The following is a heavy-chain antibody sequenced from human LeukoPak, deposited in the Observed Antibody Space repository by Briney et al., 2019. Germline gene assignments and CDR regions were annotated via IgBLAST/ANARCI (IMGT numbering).Heavy chain of an antibody. D-gene: IGHD6-13*01. CDR2: ISGSGGST. CDR1: GFIFSSYA. J-gene: IGHJ4*02. V-gene: IGHV3-23*01. Sequence: PGGSLRLSCAASGFIFSSYAMSWVRQAPGKGLEGVSDISGSGGSTYYADSVKGRFTISRDNSKNTLYLQMNSLRAEDTAVYYCAKGFSRFSYFDYWGQGTLVTVSS. CDR3: AKGFSRFSYFDY.